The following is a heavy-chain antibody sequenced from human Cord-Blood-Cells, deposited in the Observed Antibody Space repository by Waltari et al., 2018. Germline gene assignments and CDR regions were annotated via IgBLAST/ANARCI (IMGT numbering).Heavy chain of an antibody. V-gene: IGHV3-33*01. CDR1: GFTFSSYG. J-gene: IGHJ4*02. CDR2: IWYDGSNK. Sequence: QVQLVESGGGVVQPGRSLRLSCAASGFTFSSYGMHWVRQAPGKGLEWVAVIWYDGSNKYYADSVKGRFTISRDNSKNTLYLQMNSLRAEDTAVYYCARRSEGFDYWGQGTLVTVSS. CDR3: ARRSEGFDY. D-gene: IGHD1-26*01.